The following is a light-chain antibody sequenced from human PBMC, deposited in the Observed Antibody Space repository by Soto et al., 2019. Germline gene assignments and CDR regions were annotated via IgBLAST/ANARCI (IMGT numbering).Light chain of an antibody. V-gene: IGKV3-20*01. CDR1: QSVSSSY. CDR2: GAS. J-gene: IGKJ2*01. Sequence: EIVLTQSPGTLSLSPGERATLSCRASQSVSSSYLAWYQQRPGQAPRLLIYGASSKATGIPDRFSGSGSGTVFTLTISRLETEDFAVYYCQQYGSSPGTFGQGTKLEIK. CDR3: QQYGSSPGT.